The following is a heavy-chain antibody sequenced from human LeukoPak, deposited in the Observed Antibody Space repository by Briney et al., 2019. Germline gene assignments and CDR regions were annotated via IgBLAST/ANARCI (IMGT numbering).Heavy chain of an antibody. Sequence: SETLSPTCTVSDYSISADYFWGWIRQPPGKGLEWIGSVYHTGSTFYNPSLQSRLTISVDTSKNQFSLQLSSVTAADTALYYCARGLGPTNWHYYMDVWGKGTSVTVSS. V-gene: IGHV4-38-2*02. J-gene: IGHJ6*03. D-gene: IGHD3/OR15-3a*01. CDR1: DYSISADYF. CDR3: ARGLGPTNWHYYMDV. CDR2: VYHTGST.